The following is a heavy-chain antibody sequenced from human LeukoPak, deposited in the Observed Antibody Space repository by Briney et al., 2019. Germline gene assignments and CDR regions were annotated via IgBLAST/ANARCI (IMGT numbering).Heavy chain of an antibody. CDR2: ISGSGGST. D-gene: IGHD2-15*01. CDR1: GFTFSSYA. V-gene: IGHV3-23*01. J-gene: IGHJ4*02. Sequence: GGSLRLSCAASGFTFSSYAMSWVRQAPGKGLEWVSAISGSGGSTYYADSVKGRFTISRVNSKNTLYLQMNSLRAEDTAVYYCAKDTHPYCSGGSCYSTFDYWGQGTLVTVSS. CDR3: AKDTHPYCSGGSCYSTFDY.